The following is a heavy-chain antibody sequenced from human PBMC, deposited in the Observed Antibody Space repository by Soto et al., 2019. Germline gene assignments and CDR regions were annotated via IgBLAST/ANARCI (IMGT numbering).Heavy chain of an antibody. CDR2: IYYSGST. CDR3: ARGTMVRGVMPLYFDY. J-gene: IGHJ4*02. D-gene: IGHD3-10*01. Sequence: QVQLQESGPGLVKPSQTLSLTCTVSGGSISSGGYYWSWIRQHPGKGLEWIGYIYYSGSTYYNPSLKSRVTISVDTSKNQFSLKLSSVTAADTAVYYCARGTMVRGVMPLYFDYWGQGTLVTVSS. V-gene: IGHV4-31*03. CDR1: GGSISSGGYY.